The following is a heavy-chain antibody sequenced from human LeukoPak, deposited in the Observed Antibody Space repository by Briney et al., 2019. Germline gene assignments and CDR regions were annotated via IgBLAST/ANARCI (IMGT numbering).Heavy chain of an antibody. CDR2: ITGSGTDI. CDR1: GFTFSSYS. D-gene: IGHD3-3*01. V-gene: IGHV3-48*01. J-gene: IGHJ4*02. CDR3: ARDQDYDFTY. Sequence: GGSLRLSCAASGFTFSSYSMNWVRQAPGKGPEWISWITGSGTDIIYADSVKGRFTISRDNAKNSLYLQMNSLRAEDTAVYYCARDQDYDFTYWGQGTLVTVSS.